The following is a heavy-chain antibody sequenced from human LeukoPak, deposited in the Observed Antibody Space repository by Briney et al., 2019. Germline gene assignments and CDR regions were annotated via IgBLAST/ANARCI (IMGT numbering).Heavy chain of an antibody. V-gene: IGHV4-34*01. Sequence: SETLSLTCAVYGGSFSGYYWSWIRQPPGKGLEWIGEINHSGSTNYNPSLKSRVTISVDTSKNQFSLKLSSVTAADTAVYYCARGRFTLNWFDPWGQGTLFTVSS. CDR3: ARGRFTLNWFDP. D-gene: IGHD3-16*01. CDR1: GGSFSGYY. CDR2: INHSGST. J-gene: IGHJ5*02.